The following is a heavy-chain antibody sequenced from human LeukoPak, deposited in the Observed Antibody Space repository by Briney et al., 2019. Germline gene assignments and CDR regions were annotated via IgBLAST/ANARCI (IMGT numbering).Heavy chain of an antibody. V-gene: IGHV4-34*01. J-gene: IGHJ3*02. CDR3: ERPRYSSSWFKGCAFDI. CDR1: GGSFSGYY. Sequence: SETLSLTCAVYGGSFSGYYWSWIRQPPGKGLEWIGEINHSGSTNYNPSLKSRVTISVDTSKNQFSLKLSSVTAADTAVYYCERPRYSSSWFKGCAFDIWGQGTMVTVSS. D-gene: IGHD6-13*01. CDR2: INHSGST.